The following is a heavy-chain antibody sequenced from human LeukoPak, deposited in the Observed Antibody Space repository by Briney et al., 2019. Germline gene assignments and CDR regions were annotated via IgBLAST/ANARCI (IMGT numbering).Heavy chain of an antibody. D-gene: IGHD3-22*01. Sequence: GGSLRLSCAASGFTFSSYAMRWVRQAPGKGLEWLSAISRSGGSTYYADSVKGRFTISRDNSKNTLYLQMNSLRAEDTAVYYCAKDRLLYYYDISGDIIFDYWGQGTLVTVSS. CDR1: GFTFSSYA. J-gene: IGHJ4*02. V-gene: IGHV3-23*01. CDR2: ISRSGGST. CDR3: AKDRLLYYYDISGDIIFDY.